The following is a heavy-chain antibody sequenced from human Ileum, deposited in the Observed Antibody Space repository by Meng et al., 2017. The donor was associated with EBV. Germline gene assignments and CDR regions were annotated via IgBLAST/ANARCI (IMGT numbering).Heavy chain of an antibody. CDR1: GGSISSSNW. J-gene: IGHJ4*02. V-gene: IGHV4-4*02. CDR3: ASFPPPGKQWLVTDY. D-gene: IGHD6-19*01. Sequence: QGELKEPGPGMVKPSGTLSLTCAVSGGSISSSNWGSWVRQPSGKGLEWIGEIYHSGSTNYNPSLKSRVTISVDKSKNQFSLKLSSVTAADTAVYYCASFPPPGKQWLVTDYWGQGTLVTVSS. CDR2: IYHSGST.